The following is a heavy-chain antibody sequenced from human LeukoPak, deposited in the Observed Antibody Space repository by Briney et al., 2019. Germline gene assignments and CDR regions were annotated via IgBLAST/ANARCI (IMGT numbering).Heavy chain of an antibody. Sequence: TLSLTCTLSGLSISSGRYYWSWMPPPAGRGLEWIAGIYTSGSTTYNPPSNSRGTISVDTSNNHFSLKLRTATAADTAVDYCAGGPGVTWFDLCGQGALATVSS. CDR2: IYTSGST. V-gene: IGHV4-61*02. CDR3: AGGPGVTWFDL. CDR1: GLSISSGRYY. D-gene: IGHD5-18*01. J-gene: IGHJ5*02.